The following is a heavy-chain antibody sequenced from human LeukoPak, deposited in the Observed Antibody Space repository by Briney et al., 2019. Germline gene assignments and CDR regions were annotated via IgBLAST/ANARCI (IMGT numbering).Heavy chain of an antibody. Sequence: GGSLRLSCATSGFTFRSNAMSWVRQAPGKGLEWVSSIVSGGGAYYADSVKGRVTISRDNSKDTLHLQMNSLRVEDTAIYYCAKDWAHFDTWGQGTLVTVSS. CDR2: IVSGGGA. V-gene: IGHV3-23*01. J-gene: IGHJ4*02. CDR1: GFTFRSNA. CDR3: AKDWAHFDT. D-gene: IGHD3-16*01.